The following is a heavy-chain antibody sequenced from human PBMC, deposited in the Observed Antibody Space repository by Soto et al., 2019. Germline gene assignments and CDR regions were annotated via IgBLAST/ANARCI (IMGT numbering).Heavy chain of an antibody. CDR3: ARAQYSGYGPYYYYGMDV. J-gene: IGHJ6*02. CDR2: INHSGST. Sequence: SETLSLTCAVYGGSFSGYYWSWLRQPPGKGLEWIGEINHSGSTNYNPSLKSRVTISVDTSKNQFSLKLSSVTAADTAVYYCARAQYSGYGPYYYYGMDVWGQGTTVTVSS. V-gene: IGHV4-34*01. D-gene: IGHD5-12*01. CDR1: GGSFSGYY.